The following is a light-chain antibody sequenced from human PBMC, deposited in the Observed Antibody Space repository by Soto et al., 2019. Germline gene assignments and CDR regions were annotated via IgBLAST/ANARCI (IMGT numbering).Light chain of an antibody. CDR1: SANLGNNY. J-gene: IGLJ2*01. V-gene: IGLV1-51*01. Sequence: QSVLTQPPAQSEDPGQKVTVSCSGRSANLGNNYVSWYQQLPGTAPKLHIYDNNKRPSGIPDRLSGSKSGTSATLGITGLQTADDDDYYCGTWNSSLSAVVFGGGTKVTVL. CDR3: GTWNSSLSAVV. CDR2: DNN.